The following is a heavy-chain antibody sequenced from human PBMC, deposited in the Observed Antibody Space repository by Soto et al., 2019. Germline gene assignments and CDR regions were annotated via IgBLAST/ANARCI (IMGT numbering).Heavy chain of an antibody. CDR2: INAGNGNT. D-gene: IGHD2-21*02. CDR3: ARSIVVVTAADY. Sequence: QVQLVQSGAEVKKPGASVKVSCKASGYTFTSYAMHWVRQAPGQRLEWMGWINAGNGNTKDSQKFQGRVTITRDTSASTAYMELSSLRSEDPAVYYCARSIVVVTAADYWGQGTLVTVSS. J-gene: IGHJ4*02. V-gene: IGHV1-3*01. CDR1: GYTFTSYA.